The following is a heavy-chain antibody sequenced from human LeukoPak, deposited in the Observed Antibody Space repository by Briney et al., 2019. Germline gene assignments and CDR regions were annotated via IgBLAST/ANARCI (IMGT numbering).Heavy chain of an antibody. V-gene: IGHV1-69*04. Sequence: KISCKGSGGTFSSYTISWVRQAPGQGLEWMGRIIPILGIANYAQKFQGRVTITADKSTSTAYMELSSLRSEDTAVYYCAREGGGLRFLEWLHNYYYYYMDVWGKGTTVTVSS. CDR3: AREGGGLRFLEWLHNYYYYYMDV. CDR1: GGTFSSYT. CDR2: IIPILGIA. J-gene: IGHJ6*03. D-gene: IGHD3-3*01.